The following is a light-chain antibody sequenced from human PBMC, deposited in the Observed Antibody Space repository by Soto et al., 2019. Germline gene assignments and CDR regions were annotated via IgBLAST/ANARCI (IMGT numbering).Light chain of an antibody. J-gene: IGKJ1*01. CDR2: GAS. Sequence: DIQMTQSPTSLSASVGDTVTLTCRTSQGISEYLAWYQQKPGKVPKLLIYGASILQSGVPSRFSGRGSGTLFTLTISSPEPEDFAVYYCQQRSNWPKTFGQGTKVDI. CDR3: QQRSNWPKT. CDR1: QGISEY. V-gene: IGKV1-27*01.